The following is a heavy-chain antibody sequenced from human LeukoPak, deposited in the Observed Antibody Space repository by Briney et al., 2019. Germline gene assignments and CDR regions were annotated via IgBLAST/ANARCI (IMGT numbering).Heavy chain of an antibody. CDR1: GYTFTDYY. Sequence: ASVTVSCKASGYTFTDYYMHWVRQAPGQGLEWMGWINPNSGGTNYAQKFQGRVTMTRDTSISTAYMELSRLRSADTAVYYCARAVTMVRGVISNWFDPGGQGPLVTVSS. CDR3: ARAVTMVRGVISNWFDP. D-gene: IGHD3-10*01. J-gene: IGHJ5*02. V-gene: IGHV1-2*02. CDR2: INPNSGGT.